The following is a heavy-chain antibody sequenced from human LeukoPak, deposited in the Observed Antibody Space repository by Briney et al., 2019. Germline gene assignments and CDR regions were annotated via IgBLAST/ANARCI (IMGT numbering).Heavy chain of an antibody. J-gene: IGHJ3*02. CDR2: IYYSGST. CDR3: ARDTNDAFDI. V-gene: IGHV4-59*01. D-gene: IGHD1-1*01. CDR1: GGSISSYY. Sequence: SETLSLTCTVSGGSISSYYWSRIRQPPGKGLEWIGYIYYSGSTNYNPSLKSRVTISVDTSKNKFSLKLSSVTAADTAVYYCARDTNDAFDIWGQGTMVTVSS.